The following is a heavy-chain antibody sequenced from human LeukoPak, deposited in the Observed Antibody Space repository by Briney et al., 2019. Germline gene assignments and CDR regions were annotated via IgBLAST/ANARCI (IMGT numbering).Heavy chain of an antibody. J-gene: IGHJ6*02. CDR3: ARDYDFWSDDRSYYYYAMDV. Sequence: GRSLRLSCAASGFAFSSYAMHWVRQAPGKGLEWVAFISFDGSSNYYADSVRGRFSISRDSSTSTLYLQMNSLRAEDTAVYYCARDYDFWSDDRSYYYYAMDVWGQGTTVTVSS. D-gene: IGHD3-3*01. V-gene: IGHV3-30-3*01. CDR2: ISFDGSSN. CDR1: GFAFSSYA.